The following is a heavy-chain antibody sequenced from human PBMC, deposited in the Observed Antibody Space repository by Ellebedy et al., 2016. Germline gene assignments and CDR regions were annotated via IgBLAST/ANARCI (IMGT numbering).Heavy chain of an antibody. Sequence: GESLKISXKGSGYSFSTYWLGWVRQMPGKGLEWMGIIYPGDSDTRYSPSFQGQVTISADKSISTAYLQWSSLKASDTAMYYCARHGGSYYGSGSYYPDYWGQGTLVTVSS. V-gene: IGHV5-51*01. CDR3: ARHGGSYYGSGSYYPDY. J-gene: IGHJ4*02. CDR2: IYPGDSDT. CDR1: GYSFSTYW. D-gene: IGHD3-10*01.